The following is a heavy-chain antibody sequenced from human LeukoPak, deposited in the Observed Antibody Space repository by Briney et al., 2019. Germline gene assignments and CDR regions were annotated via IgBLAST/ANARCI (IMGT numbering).Heavy chain of an antibody. Sequence: GGSLRLSCAASGFTFSSYWMHWVRQAPGKGLVWVSRINSDGSSTSYADSVKGRFTISRDNAKNTLYLQMNSLRAKDTAVYYCARAGWELPLDYWGQGTLVTVSS. V-gene: IGHV3-74*01. D-gene: IGHD1-26*01. CDR2: INSDGSST. CDR3: ARAGWELPLDY. J-gene: IGHJ4*02. CDR1: GFTFSSYW.